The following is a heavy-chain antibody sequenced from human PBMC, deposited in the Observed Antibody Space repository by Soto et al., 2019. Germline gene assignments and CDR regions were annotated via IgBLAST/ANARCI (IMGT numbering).Heavy chain of an antibody. V-gene: IGHV3-30-3*01. J-gene: IGHJ6*02. CDR1: GFTFSSYA. Sequence: GGSLRLSCAASGFTFSSYAMHWVRQAPGKGLEWVAVISYDGSNKYYADSVKGRFTISRDNSKNTLYLQMNSLRAEDTAVYYCARDHLVRGVIITPYYYYGMDVWGQGTTVTVSS. CDR2: ISYDGSNK. CDR3: ARDHLVRGVIITPYYYYGMDV. D-gene: IGHD3-10*02.